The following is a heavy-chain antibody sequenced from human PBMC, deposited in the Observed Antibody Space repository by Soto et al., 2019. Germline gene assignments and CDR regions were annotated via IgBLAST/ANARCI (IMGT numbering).Heavy chain of an antibody. CDR3: ARLFDSSFDFDY. CDR2: IYYSGST. D-gene: IGHD3-22*01. Sequence: SETLSLTCTVSGGSISSGDYYWSWIRQPPGKGLEWIGYIYYSGSTYYNPSLKSRVTISVDTSKNQFSLKLSSVTAADTAVYYCARLFDSSFDFDYWGQGTLVTVSS. J-gene: IGHJ4*02. V-gene: IGHV4-30-4*01. CDR1: GGSISSGDYY.